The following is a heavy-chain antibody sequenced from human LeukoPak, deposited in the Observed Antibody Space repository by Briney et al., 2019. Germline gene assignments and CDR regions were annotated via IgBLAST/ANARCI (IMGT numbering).Heavy chain of an antibody. CDR3: ARAAVGTSSDFDY. CDR1: GFTFSDYY. Sequence: PGGSLRLSCAASGFTFSDYYMSWIRQAPGQGLEWVSYISSSSLYTNYADSVKGRFTISRDNAKNSLYLQMNSLRAEDTAVYYCARAAVGTSSDFDYWGQGTLVTVSS. CDR2: ISSSSLYT. D-gene: IGHD6-13*01. V-gene: IGHV3-11*05. J-gene: IGHJ4*02.